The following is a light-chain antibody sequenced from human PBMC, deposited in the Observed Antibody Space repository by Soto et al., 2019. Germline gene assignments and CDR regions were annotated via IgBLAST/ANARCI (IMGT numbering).Light chain of an antibody. CDR1: QCIRNY. J-gene: IGKJ5*01. V-gene: IGKV1-9*01. CDR3: QQVNNYPIT. Sequence: IHLTPSPSFLSASVLDIVTVTFLASQCIRNYLAWYQQKPGRAPKLLMYIASTLQTGVPSRFTGSQSGTEFTLTITSLQPEDFATYYCQQVNNYPITFGQGTRLEIK. CDR2: IAS.